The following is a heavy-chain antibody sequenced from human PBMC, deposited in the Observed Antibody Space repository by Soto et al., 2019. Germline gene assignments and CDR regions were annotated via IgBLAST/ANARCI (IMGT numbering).Heavy chain of an antibody. Sequence: PSETLSLTCTVSGDSIRDSFWSWVRQPPGKGLEWIGLVHHTGNTNYNPSLETRVIMLIDASANHFSLTLTSVTPADAAIYYCARGREDHVDHHFGHLFDSWGQGTLVTVSS. V-gene: IGHV4-59*01. CDR1: GDSIRDSF. J-gene: IGHJ4*02. CDR3: ARGREDHVDHHFGHLFDS. CDR2: VHHTGNT. D-gene: IGHD3-10*01.